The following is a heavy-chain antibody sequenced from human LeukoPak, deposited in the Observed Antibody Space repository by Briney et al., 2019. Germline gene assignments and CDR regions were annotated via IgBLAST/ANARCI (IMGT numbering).Heavy chain of an antibody. J-gene: IGHJ4*02. CDR2: TYPGDSDT. D-gene: IGHD5-12*01. V-gene: IGHV5-51*01. Sequence: GESLQISCKGFGYSFSSYWIGWVRQVPGKGREWMGITYPGDSDTRYSPSFQGQVTISVDESISTAYLQWGSLKASDTAMYYCARQLYSGYDLFDHWGQGTLVTVSS. CDR3: ARQLYSGYDLFDH. CDR1: GYSFSSYW.